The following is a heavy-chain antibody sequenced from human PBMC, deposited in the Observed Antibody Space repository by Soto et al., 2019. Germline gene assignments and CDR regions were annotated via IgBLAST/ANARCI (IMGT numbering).Heavy chain of an antibody. CDR1: GGSISSYY. J-gene: IGHJ4*02. D-gene: IGHD5-12*01. CDR2: IYYSGST. CDR3: VRHAQWIIRAY. Sequence: LTCTVSGGSISSYYWSWIRQPPGKGLEWIGYIYYSGSTNYNPSLKSRVTISVDTSKNQFSLKLSSVTAADTAVYYCVRHAQWIIRAYWGQGSLVTVSS. V-gene: IGHV4-59*01.